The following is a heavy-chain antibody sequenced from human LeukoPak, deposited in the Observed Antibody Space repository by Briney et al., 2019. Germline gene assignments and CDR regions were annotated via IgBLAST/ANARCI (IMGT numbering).Heavy chain of an antibody. Sequence: SETLSLTCTVSGGSISSGSYYWSWIRQPAGKGLEWIGRIYTSGSTNYNPSLKSRVTISVDTSKNQFSLKLSSVTAADTAVYYCARDGLTKRYYYYYYMDVWGKGTTVTISS. CDR2: IYTSGST. V-gene: IGHV4-61*02. CDR1: GGSISSGSYY. CDR3: ARDGLTKRYYYYYYMDV. J-gene: IGHJ6*03.